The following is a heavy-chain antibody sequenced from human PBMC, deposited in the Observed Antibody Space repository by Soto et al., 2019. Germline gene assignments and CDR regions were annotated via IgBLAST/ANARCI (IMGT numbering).Heavy chain of an antibody. CDR1: GGSINTFY. V-gene: IGHV4-4*07. J-gene: IGHJ4*02. CDR3: AREGSYSAYNFAHGIQLWSFDF. Sequence: SETLSLTCTVSGGSINTFYWSWVRQPAGKGLEWIGRIFSSGSTSFNPSLESRVAMSVDTSKNHFSLNLSPVTAADMAVYYCAREGSYSAYNFAHGIQLWSFDFWGQGALVTVSS. CDR2: IFSSGST. D-gene: IGHD5-12*01.